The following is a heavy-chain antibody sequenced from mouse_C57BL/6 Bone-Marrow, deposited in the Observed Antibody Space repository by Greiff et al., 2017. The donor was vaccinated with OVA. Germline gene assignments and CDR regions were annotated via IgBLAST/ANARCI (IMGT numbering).Heavy chain of an antibody. CDR1: GYTFTSYG. CDR2: IYPRSGNT. Sequence: VKLQQSGAELARPGASVKLSCKASGYTFTSYGISWVKQRTGQGLEWIGEIYPRSGNTYYNEKFKGKATLTADKSSSTAYMELRSLTSEDSAVSFCDRYGNTGDSFEYWGQGTTLTVSS. V-gene: IGHV1-81*01. CDR3: DRYGNTGDSFEY. J-gene: IGHJ2*01. D-gene: IGHD2-10*02.